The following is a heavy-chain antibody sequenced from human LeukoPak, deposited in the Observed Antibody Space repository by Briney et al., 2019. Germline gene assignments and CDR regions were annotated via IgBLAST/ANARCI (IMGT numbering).Heavy chain of an antibody. D-gene: IGHD3-22*01. CDR2: INPNGGGT. J-gene: IGHJ4*02. CDR1: GYTFTGYY. Sequence: ASVKVSCKASGYTFTGYYMHWGRQAPGQGLEWMGWINPNGGGTNYAQKFQGRVTMTRDTSISTAYMELSRLRSDDTAVYYCARVEYYDSSGYYFWGQGTLVTVSS. CDR3: ARVEYYDSSGYYF. V-gene: IGHV1-2*02.